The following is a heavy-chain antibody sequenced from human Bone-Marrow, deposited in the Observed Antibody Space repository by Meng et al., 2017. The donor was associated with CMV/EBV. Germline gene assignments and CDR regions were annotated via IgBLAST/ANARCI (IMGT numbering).Heavy chain of an antibody. D-gene: IGHD1-1*01. CDR1: GFPLRNYA. CDR3: AHDTGTRGFDN. CDR2: THAGDGGA. J-gene: IGHJ4*02. V-gene: IGHV3-23*03. Sequence: GGSLRLSCAASGFPLRNYAMSWVRQAPGKGLECVSITHAGDGGAHYAGSVKGRFTISRDNSKNTLYLQMNTVTAEDTAIYYCAHDTGTRGFDNWGQGTLVTVSS.